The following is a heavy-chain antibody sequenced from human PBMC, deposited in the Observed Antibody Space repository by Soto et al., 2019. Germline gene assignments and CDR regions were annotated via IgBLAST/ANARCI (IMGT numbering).Heavy chain of an antibody. CDR1: GFTFSSYS. CDR3: ARDIPHEGLAYYYYGMDV. V-gene: IGHV3-48*02. CDR2: ISSSSSTI. Sequence: GGSLRLSCAASGFTFSSYSMNWVRQAPGKGLEWVSYISSSSSTIYYADSVKGRFTISRDNAKNSLYLQMNSLRDEDTAVYYCARDIPHEGLAYYYYGMDVWGQGTTVTVSS. J-gene: IGHJ6*02.